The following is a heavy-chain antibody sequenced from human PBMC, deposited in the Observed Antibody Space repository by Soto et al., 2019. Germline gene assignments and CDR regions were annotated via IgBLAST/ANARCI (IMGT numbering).Heavy chain of an antibody. CDR2: ISYDGSNK. CDR1: GFTFSSYA. J-gene: IGHJ6*02. D-gene: IGHD4-17*01. CDR3: ARDLEGYGDYVGPLPFYYYYYGMDV. Sequence: GGSLRLSCAASGFTFSSYAMHWVRQAPGKGLEWVAVISYDGSNKYYADSVKGRFTISRDNSKNTLYLQMNSLRAEDTAVYYCARDLEGYGDYVGPLPFYYYYYGMDVWGQGTTVTVSS. V-gene: IGHV3-30-3*01.